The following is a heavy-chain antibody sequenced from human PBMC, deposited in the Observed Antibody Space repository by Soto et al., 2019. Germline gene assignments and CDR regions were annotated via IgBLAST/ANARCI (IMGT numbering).Heavy chain of an antibody. Sequence: EVQLVESGGGLVQPGGSLRLSCAASGFTFSDHYMDWVRQAPGKGLEWVGRTRNKPNSYTTEYAASVRGRFTISSDDSKNSLYLQMNSLKTEDTAVYYCAMEGSGPGWTWGHGTLVTVSS. V-gene: IGHV3-72*01. D-gene: IGHD3-10*01. CDR1: GFTFSDHY. CDR3: AMEGSGPGWT. CDR2: TRNKPNSYTT. J-gene: IGHJ5*01.